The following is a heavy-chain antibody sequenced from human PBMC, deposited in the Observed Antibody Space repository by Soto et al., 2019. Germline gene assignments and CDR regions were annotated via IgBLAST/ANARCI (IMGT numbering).Heavy chain of an antibody. Sequence: ASVKVSCKASGYTYISYSMHWVRQAPGQRLEWMGWINVGNGNTKYSQNLQGRVTIYQDTSASTAYMELSSLTSEDTAVYYCTTHPKGPEGQYFDNWGLGTLVTVSS. J-gene: IGHJ4*02. CDR2: INVGNGNT. CDR3: TTHPKGPEGQYFDN. D-gene: IGHD2-2*01. V-gene: IGHV1-3*01. CDR1: GYTYISYS.